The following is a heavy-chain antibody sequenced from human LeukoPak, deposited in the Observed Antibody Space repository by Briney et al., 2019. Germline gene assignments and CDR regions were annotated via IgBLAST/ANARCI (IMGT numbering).Heavy chain of an antibody. Sequence: GGSLRLSCAASGFTLSSYGMHWVRQAPGKGLEWVSAISGTGSGTYYADSVKGRFTVSRDNSKNTLYLQMNSLRADDTAVYYCAKDRRNSLSTGYYSFDYWGQGTLVTVSS. D-gene: IGHD3-22*01. CDR3: AKDRRNSLSTGYYSFDY. CDR2: ISGTGSGT. CDR1: GFTLSSYG. V-gene: IGHV3-23*01. J-gene: IGHJ4*02.